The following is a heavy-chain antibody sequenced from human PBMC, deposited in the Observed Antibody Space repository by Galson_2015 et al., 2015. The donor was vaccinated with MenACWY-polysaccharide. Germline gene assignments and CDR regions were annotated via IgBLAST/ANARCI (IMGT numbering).Heavy chain of an antibody. CDR2: ISNSGGST. CDR1: GFTFSSYA. D-gene: IGHD1-26*01. V-gene: IGHV3-23*01. J-gene: IGHJ4*02. CDR3: AKDKGGGSYWGNTKIDY. Sequence: SLRLSCAASGFTFSSYAMNWVRPAPGKGLEWVSAISNSGGSTYYADSVKGRFTISRDNSKNTLFLQMNSLRAEDTAVYYCAKDKGGGSYWGNTKIDYWGQGTLVTVSS.